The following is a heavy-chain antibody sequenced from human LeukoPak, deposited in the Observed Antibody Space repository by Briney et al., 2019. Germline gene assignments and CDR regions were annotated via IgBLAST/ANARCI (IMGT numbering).Heavy chain of an antibody. CDR2: ISSSSSYI. J-gene: IGHJ4*02. Sequence: GGSLRLSCAASGFTFSSHSMNWVRQAPGKGLEWASSISSSSSYIYYADSVKGRFTISRDNAKNSLYLQMNSLRAEDTAVYYCARDLRAAAGRSFDYWGQGTLVTVSS. CDR3: ARDLRAAAGRSFDY. V-gene: IGHV3-21*01. CDR1: GFTFSSHS. D-gene: IGHD6-13*01.